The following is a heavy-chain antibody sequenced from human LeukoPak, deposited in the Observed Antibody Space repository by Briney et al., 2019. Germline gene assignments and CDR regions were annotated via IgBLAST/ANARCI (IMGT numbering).Heavy chain of an antibody. D-gene: IGHD3-10*01. CDR3: ARDNYYGSGN. CDR2: ISSGSSTI. V-gene: IGHV3-48*02. CDR1: GFIFSTYS. Sequence: GGSLRLSCAASGFIFSTYSMNWVRRAPGKELEWVSYISSGSSTIYYADSVKGRFTISRDNAKNSLYLQMNSLRDEDTAVYYCARDNYYGSGNWGQGTLVTVSS. J-gene: IGHJ4*02.